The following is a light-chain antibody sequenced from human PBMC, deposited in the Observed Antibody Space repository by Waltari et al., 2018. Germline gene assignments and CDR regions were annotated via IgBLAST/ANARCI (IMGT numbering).Light chain of an antibody. J-gene: IGKJ1*01. CDR3: QQYHDYPWT. V-gene: IGKV1-8*01. CDR1: QGVSTY. CDR2: AAS. Sequence: AIRMTQSPSSLSASIGDRVTISCRASQGVSTYLAWYQQKPGKAPSLLIHAASTLQSGVPSRFRGSGTGTDFTLTITCLQSEDFATYYCQQYHDYPWTFGQGTKVEI.